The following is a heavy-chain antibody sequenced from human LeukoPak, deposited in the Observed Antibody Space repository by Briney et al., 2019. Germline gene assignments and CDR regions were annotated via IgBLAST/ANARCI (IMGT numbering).Heavy chain of an antibody. CDR3: ARGGGYPDY. CDR2: IKHDGSEE. V-gene: IGHV3-7*01. CDR1: GCTFSRNW. Sequence: PGGSLRLSCAGSGCTFSRNWMCWVRQAPGKGLEWVANIKHDGSEESYVDSVKGRFTVSRDNAKKSLFLQMNSLRAEDTAVYYCARGGGYPDYWGQGALVTVSS. J-gene: IGHJ4*02. D-gene: IGHD3-22*01.